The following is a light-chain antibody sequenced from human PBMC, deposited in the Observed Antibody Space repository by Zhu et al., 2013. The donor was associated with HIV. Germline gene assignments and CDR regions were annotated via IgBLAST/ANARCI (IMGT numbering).Light chain of an antibody. CDR3: QVWDSNTV. J-gene: IGLJ3*02. V-gene: IGLV3-1*01. CDR2: QDI. CDR1: KLEDYY. Sequence: SYELTQPPSVSVSPGQTATITCSGDKLEDYYVCWYQQKSGQSPVLVIYQDIKRPLGIPERFSGSNSGNTATLTISGTQPMDEADYFCQVWDSNTVFGGGTKLTVL.